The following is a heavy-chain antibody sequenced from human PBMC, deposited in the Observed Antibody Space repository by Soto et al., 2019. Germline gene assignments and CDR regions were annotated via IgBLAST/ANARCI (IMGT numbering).Heavy chain of an antibody. CDR1: GGTFSSYA. D-gene: IGHD1-1*01. Sequence: QVQLVQSGAEVKKPGSSVKVSCKASGGTFSSYAISWVRQAPGQGLEWLGGIIPIFGTANYAQKFQGSGTITADEATSTAYRERGSLRSEDTAVYYCARRGGLERERDYYYGMDVWGQGTTVTVSS. J-gene: IGHJ6*02. CDR3: ARRGGLERERDYYYGMDV. CDR2: IIPIFGTA. V-gene: IGHV1-69*12.